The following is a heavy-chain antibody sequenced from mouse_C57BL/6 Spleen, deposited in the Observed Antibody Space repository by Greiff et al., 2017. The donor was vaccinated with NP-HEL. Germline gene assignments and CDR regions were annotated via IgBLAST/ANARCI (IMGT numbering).Heavy chain of an antibody. CDR2: ISSGSSTI. D-gene: IGHD1-1*01. Sequence: EVMLVESGGGLVKPGGSLKLSCAASGFTFSDYGMHWVRQAPEKGLEWVAYISSGSSTIYYADTVKGRFTISRDNAKNTLFLQMTSLRSEDTAMYYCARGTTVRYFDVWGTGTTVTVSS. J-gene: IGHJ1*03. V-gene: IGHV5-17*01. CDR3: ARGTTVRYFDV. CDR1: GFTFSDYG.